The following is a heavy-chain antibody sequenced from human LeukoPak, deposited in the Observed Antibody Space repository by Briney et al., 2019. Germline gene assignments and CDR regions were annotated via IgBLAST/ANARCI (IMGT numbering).Heavy chain of an antibody. CDR2: IIGAGGST. CDR3: AKNMNV. V-gene: IGHV3-23*01. J-gene: IGHJ6*02. CDR1: GFTFSSYA. Sequence: PGGSLRLSCAASGFTFSSYAMSWVRQAPGKGREWVSTIIGAGGSTFYADSVKGRFTISRDNAKNSLYLQMNSLRAEDTAVYYCAKNMNVWGQGTTVTVFS.